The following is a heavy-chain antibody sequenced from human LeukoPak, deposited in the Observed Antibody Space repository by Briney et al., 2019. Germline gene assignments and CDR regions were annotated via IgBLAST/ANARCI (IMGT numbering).Heavy chain of an antibody. D-gene: IGHD1-14*01. CDR1: GCTFNSYS. CDR3: ARKSRDRSYFAY. CDR2: ISTSSSYI. J-gene: IGHJ4*02. V-gene: IGHV3-21*01. Sequence: PGGSLRLTCTASGCTFNSYSKNWVRQAPGKGLEWVSSISTSSSYIYYADSVKGRFTISRNNPNNSLYLQMNSLRAEDTAVYYYARKSRDRSYFAYWGQGTLVTVSS.